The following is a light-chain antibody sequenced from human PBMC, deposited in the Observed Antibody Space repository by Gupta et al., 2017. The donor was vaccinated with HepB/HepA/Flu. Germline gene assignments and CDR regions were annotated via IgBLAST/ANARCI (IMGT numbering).Light chain of an antibody. CDR3: QEWNSRCCV. J-gene: IGLJ3*02. CDR1: NIGSKN. V-gene: IGLV3-21*04. CDR2: YDS. Sequence: SYVLTQPPSVSVAPGKTARITCGGNNIGSKNVQWFQQRPAQAPGLFIYYDSDRPAGIPERVSGSNSATTATLTISRVEAGDDSYYYCQEWNSRCCVFGAGTKLTVL.